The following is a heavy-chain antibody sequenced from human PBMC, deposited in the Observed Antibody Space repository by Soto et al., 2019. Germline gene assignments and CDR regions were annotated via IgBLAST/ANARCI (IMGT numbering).Heavy chain of an antibody. V-gene: IGHV4-59*08. J-gene: IGHJ6*02. CDR3: ARHAGPYSSGWYGYYGMDV. CDR1: GGSISSYY. CDR2: IYYSGST. D-gene: IGHD6-19*01. Sequence: SETLSLTCTVSGGSISSYYWSWIRQPPGKGLEWIGYIYYSGSTNYNPSLKSRVTISVDTSKNQFSLKLSSVTAADTAVYYCARHAGPYSSGWYGYYGMDVWGQGTTVTVSS.